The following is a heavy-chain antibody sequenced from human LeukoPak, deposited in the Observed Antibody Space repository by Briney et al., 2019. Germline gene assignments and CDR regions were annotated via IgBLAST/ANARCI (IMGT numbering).Heavy chain of an antibody. CDR3: AKAFDFWSIDY. J-gene: IGHJ4*02. CDR1: GYTFTSYH. V-gene: IGHV1-46*01. CDR2: INPSGGSP. D-gene: IGHD3-3*01. Sequence: ASVKVSCKASGYTFTSYHLHWVRQAPGQGLEWMGIINPSGGSPNYAQKFQGRVTMTRDMSTSTVNMELSSLRSEDTAVYYCAKAFDFWSIDYWGQGTLVTVSS.